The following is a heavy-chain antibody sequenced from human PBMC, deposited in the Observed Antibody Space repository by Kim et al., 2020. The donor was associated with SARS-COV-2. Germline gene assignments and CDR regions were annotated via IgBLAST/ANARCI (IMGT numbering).Heavy chain of an antibody. CDR2: MSGSGGST. CDR3: AKTDQMYSSSWLGFDY. J-gene: IGHJ4*02. Sequence: GGSLRLSCAASGFTFSSYAMSWVRQAPGKGLEWVSAMSGSGGSTYYADSVKGRFTISRDNSKNTLYLQMNSLRAEDTAVYYCAKTDQMYSSSWLGFDYWGQGTLVTVSS. V-gene: IGHV3-23*01. D-gene: IGHD6-13*01. CDR1: GFTFSSYA.